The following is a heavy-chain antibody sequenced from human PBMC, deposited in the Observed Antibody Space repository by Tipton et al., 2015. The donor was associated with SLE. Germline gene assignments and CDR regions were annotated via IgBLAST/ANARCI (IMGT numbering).Heavy chain of an antibody. Sequence: TLSLTCTVSGASINSYYWSWIRQPPGKGLEWLGYVFYSGSTNCHPSPKTRVTISIDTSKNQFSLKLTSVTAADTAIYYCARGSDIFGFCDHWGQGTPVTVSA. CDR3: ARGSDIFGFCDH. CDR1: GASINSYY. J-gene: IGHJ4*02. CDR2: VFYSGST. V-gene: IGHV4-59*12. D-gene: IGHD3-3*02.